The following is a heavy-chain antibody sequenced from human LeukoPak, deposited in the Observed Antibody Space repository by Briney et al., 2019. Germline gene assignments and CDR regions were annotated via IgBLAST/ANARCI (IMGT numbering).Heavy chain of an antibody. J-gene: IGHJ3*02. CDR2: IKEDGTAK. Sequence: GGSLRLSCAASGFTFNRYWMSWVRQVPGKGLEWVANIKEDGTAKQNVDSVKGRFTISRDNAKNSLYLQMNSLRAEDTAMYYCARDPYDGGGATGEFGAFDIWGQGTMVTVSS. V-gene: IGHV3-7*01. CDR1: GFTFNRYW. D-gene: IGHD3-22*01. CDR3: ARDPYDGGGATGEFGAFDI.